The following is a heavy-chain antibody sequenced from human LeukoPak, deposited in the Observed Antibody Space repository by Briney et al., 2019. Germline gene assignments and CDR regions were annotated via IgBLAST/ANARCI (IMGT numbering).Heavy chain of an antibody. CDR3: ARQEGRFCSSTTCSNWSDP. CDR2: IYYSGST. Sequence: SETLSLTCTVSGGSISGYYWGWIRQPPGKGLEWIGSIYYSGSTYNNPSLKSRLTISVDTSKNQFSLKLTSVTAADTAVYYCARQEGRFCSSTTCSNWSDPWGQGTLVTVSS. D-gene: IGHD2-2*01. V-gene: IGHV4-39*01. J-gene: IGHJ5*02. CDR1: GGSISGYY.